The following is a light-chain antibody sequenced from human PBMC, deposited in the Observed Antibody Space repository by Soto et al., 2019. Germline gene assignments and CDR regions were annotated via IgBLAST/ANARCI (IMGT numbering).Light chain of an antibody. V-gene: IGKV3-20*01. CDR3: KQYGSSPLT. J-gene: IGKJ4*01. CDR1: QSVSNNY. CDR2: GAS. Sequence: EIVLTQSPGTLSLSPGERATLSCRASQSVSNNYLAWYQQKPGQAPRLLIYGASSRATGIPDRFSGSGSGTDFTLTISRLEPEDFAVYYCKQYGSSPLTFGGGTKVDNK.